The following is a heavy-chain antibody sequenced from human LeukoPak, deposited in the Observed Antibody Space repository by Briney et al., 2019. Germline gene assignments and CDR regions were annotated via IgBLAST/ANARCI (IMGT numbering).Heavy chain of an antibody. V-gene: IGHV3-23*02. J-gene: IGHJ4*02. CDR3: AKRRSDSNFDF. Sequence: GGSLRLSCAASGFTFSSCAMSWVRQAPGKGLEWVAIISGSGSNAYTESLKGRVTISLDNPKNTLYLQMNSLRAEDTAVYFCAKRRSDSNFDFWGQGTLVTVSS. CDR1: GFTFSSCA. D-gene: IGHD3-10*01. CDR2: ISGSGSNA.